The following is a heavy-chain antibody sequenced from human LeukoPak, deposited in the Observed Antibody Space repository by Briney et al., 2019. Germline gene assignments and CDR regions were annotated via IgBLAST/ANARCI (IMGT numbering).Heavy chain of an antibody. CDR2: IKGDGSST. V-gene: IGHV3-74*01. CDR3: ARGNYHAMDV. Sequence: PGGSLRLSCAASGFTFSNYWMHWVRQTPGDGLVCVSLIKGDGSSTTYADSVKGRFTISRDNAKNTVYLQMNSLRAEDTAVYYCARGNYHAMDVWGQGTTVTVSS. CDR1: GFTFSNYW. J-gene: IGHJ6*02.